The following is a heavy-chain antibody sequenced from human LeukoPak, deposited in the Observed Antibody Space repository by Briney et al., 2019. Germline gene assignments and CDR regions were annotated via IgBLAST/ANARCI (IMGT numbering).Heavy chain of an antibody. J-gene: IGHJ4*02. Sequence: ASVKVSCKASGYTFTSYGISWVRQAPGQGLEWMGWIPAYIGNTYYAQKFQGRVTMTTDTSTSTVYMELRSLRSDDTGMYYCARDAGGGGSFDYWGQGTLVTVSS. CDR2: IPAYIGNT. CDR3: ARDAGGGGSFDY. CDR1: GYTFTSYG. D-gene: IGHD2-15*01. V-gene: IGHV1-18*01.